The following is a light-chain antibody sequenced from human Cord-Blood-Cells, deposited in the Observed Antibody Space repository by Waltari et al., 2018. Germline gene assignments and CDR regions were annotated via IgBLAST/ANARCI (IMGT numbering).Light chain of an antibody. Sequence: SHELTQPPSASVSPGQPASLTCPGDKVGEKYACWYQQKPGQSPVLVIYQDSKRPSGIPERFSGSNSGNTATLTISGTQAMDEADYYCQAWDSSTAVFGGGTKLTVL. CDR2: QDS. CDR1: KVGEKY. CDR3: QAWDSSTAV. J-gene: IGLJ2*01. V-gene: IGLV3-1*01.